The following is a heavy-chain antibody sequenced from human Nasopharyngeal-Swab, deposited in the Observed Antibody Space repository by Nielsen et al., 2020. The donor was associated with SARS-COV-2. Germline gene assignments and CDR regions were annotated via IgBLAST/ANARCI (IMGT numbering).Heavy chain of an antibody. CDR3: AKEDIVATMFQIGYYFDY. V-gene: IGHV3-30*18. D-gene: IGHD5-12*01. Sequence: WIRQPPGKGLEWVAVISYDGSNKYYADSVKGRFTISRDNSKNTLYLQMNSLRAEDTAVYYCAKEDIVATMFQIGYYFDYWGQGTLGTVSS. CDR2: ISYDGSNK. J-gene: IGHJ4*02.